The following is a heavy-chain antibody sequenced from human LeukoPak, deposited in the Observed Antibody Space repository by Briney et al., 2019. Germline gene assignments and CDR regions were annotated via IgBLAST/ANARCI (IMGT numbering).Heavy chain of an antibody. J-gene: IGHJ4*02. D-gene: IGHD3-22*01. CDR2: IIPIFGTA. CDR1: GGTFSSYA. V-gene: IGHV1-69*13. Sequence: APVKVSCKASGGTFSSYAISWVRQAPGQGLEWMGGIIPIFGTANYAQKFQGRVTITADESTSTAYMELSSLRSEDTAVYYCATPDSSAPYYFDYWGQGTLVTVSS. CDR3: ATPDSSAPYYFDY.